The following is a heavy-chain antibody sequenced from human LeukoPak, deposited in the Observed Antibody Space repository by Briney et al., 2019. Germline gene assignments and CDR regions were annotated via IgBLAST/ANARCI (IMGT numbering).Heavy chain of an antibody. Sequence: PSETLSLTCTVSGGSISSYYWSWIRQPPGRGLEWIGYIYYSGTTNYNPSLKSRVTISVDTSKNQFSLKLSSVTAADTAVYYCARGVYIAAAQYGYWGQGTLVSVSS. CDR2: IYYSGTT. J-gene: IGHJ4*02. V-gene: IGHV4-59*01. CDR3: ARGVYIAAAQYGY. CDR1: GGSISSYY. D-gene: IGHD6-13*01.